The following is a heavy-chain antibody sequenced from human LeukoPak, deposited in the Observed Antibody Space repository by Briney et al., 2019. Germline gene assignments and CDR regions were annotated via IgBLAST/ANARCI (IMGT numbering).Heavy chain of an antibody. CDR3: ARLGRTKRYYFDSSGTSEGYNWFDP. D-gene: IGHD3-22*01. Sequence: SETLSLTCTVSGGSISSYYWSWIRQPPGKGLEWIGYIYYSGSTNYNPSLKSRVTISVDTSKNQFSLKLSSVTAADTAVYYCARLGRTKRYYFDSSGTSEGYNWFDPWGQGTLVTVSS. CDR1: GGSISSYY. J-gene: IGHJ5*02. CDR2: IYYSGST. V-gene: IGHV4-59*01.